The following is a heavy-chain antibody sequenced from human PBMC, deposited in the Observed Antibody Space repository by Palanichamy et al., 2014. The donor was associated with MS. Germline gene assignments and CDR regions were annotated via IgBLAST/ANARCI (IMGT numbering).Heavy chain of an antibody. CDR3: ARVLRFLEWSKTGHNWFDP. CDR2: IYHSGST. V-gene: IGHV4-38-2*02. J-gene: IGHJ5*02. D-gene: IGHD3-3*01. CDR1: GYSISSGYY. Sequence: QVHLQESGPGLVKPSETLSLTCSVSGYSISSGYYWGWIRQPPGEGLEWIGSIYHSGSTYYNPSLKSRVTLSVDTSNNQFSLKLSSVTAADTAVYYCARVLRFLEWSKTGHNWFDPWGQGTLVTVSS.